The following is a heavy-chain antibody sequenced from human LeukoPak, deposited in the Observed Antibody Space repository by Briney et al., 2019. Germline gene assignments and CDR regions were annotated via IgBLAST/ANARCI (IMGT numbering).Heavy chain of an antibody. Sequence: GGSLRLSCAASGFTFSSYGMHWVRQAPGKGLEWVAFIRYDGGNKYYADSVKGRFTISRDNSKNTLYLQMNSLRAEDTALYYCAKWDSSGSYWGQGTLVTVSS. J-gene: IGHJ4*02. CDR2: IRYDGGNK. V-gene: IGHV3-30*02. D-gene: IGHD6-19*01. CDR1: GFTFSSYG. CDR3: AKWDSSGSY.